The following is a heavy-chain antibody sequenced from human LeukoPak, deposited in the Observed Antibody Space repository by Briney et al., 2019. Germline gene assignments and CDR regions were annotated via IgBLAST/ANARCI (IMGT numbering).Heavy chain of an antibody. Sequence: ASVKVSCKASGFSVKNYYMHWVRQAPGQGLEWMGCIHPNSGDTNYAQNFQGRVTMTRDTSISTAYMELIRLTSDDTAVYYCARGDMADWGQGTLVTVSS. CDR3: ARGDMAD. CDR2: IHPNSGDT. CDR1: GFSVKNYY. V-gene: IGHV1-2*02. D-gene: IGHD5-24*01. J-gene: IGHJ4*02.